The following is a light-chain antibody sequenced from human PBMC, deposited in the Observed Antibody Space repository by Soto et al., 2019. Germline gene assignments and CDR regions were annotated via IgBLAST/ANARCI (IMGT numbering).Light chain of an antibody. J-gene: IGKJ4*01. CDR2: GSS. Sequence: EIVMTQSPATLSMSPGERATLSCRASQSVYSNLAWYQQKPGQTPRLLIYGSSTRATGIPARFSGGGSGTDSTLTISSLQSEDFAVYYCQQYNSWPLTFGGGTKVEIK. CDR1: QSVYSN. CDR3: QQYNSWPLT. V-gene: IGKV3-15*01.